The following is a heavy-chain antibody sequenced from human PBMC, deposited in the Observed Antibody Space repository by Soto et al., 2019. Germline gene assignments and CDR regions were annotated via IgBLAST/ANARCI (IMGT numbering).Heavy chain of an antibody. D-gene: IGHD3-10*01. Sequence: PSETLSVTSTVADGSISSYDWSWIRQTPGKGLEWIGYIYYSGSTNYNPSLKSRVTISVDTSKNQFSLKLSSVTAADTAVYYCAGMVRGALYYYGMDVWGQGTTVTVSS. CDR3: AGMVRGALYYYGMDV. J-gene: IGHJ6*02. CDR2: IYYSGST. V-gene: IGHV4-59*08. CDR1: DGSISSYD.